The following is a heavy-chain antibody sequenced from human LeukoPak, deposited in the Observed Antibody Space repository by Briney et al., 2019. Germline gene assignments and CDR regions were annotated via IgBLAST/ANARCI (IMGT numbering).Heavy chain of an antibody. CDR2: ISSNGGNT. Sequence: GGSLRLSCTGSGFGFSSYVMYWVRQAPGKGLKYVSSISSNGGNTYYANSVKGRVTISRDNSKNTLYLQMDSLRAEDMAVYYCASQDGFDIGGQETMVTVSS. CDR1: GFGFSSYV. V-gene: IGHV3-64*01. CDR3: ASQDGFDI. J-gene: IGHJ3*02.